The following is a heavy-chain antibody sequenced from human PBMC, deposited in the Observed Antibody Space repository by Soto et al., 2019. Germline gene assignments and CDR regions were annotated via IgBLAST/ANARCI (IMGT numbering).Heavy chain of an antibody. CDR2: FDPEDGET. D-gene: IGHD6-6*01. CDR3: ATRTPNSSSSAVVGYYYYMEV. CDR1: RYTLTELS. J-gene: IGHJ6*03. V-gene: IGHV1-24*01. Sequence: ASVKVSCKFSRYTLTELSMHLVRHAPGRGRECMGGFDPEDGETIYAQKFQGRVTMTEDTSTDTAYMELSSLRSEDTAVYYCATRTPNSSSSAVVGYYYYMEVWGKGTTVTVSS.